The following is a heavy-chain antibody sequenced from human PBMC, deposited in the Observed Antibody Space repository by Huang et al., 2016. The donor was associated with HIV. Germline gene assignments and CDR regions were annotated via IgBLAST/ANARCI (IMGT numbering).Heavy chain of an antibody. D-gene: IGHD4-17*01. Sequence: EVQLLESGGGLVQPGGCLRLACAASGFTFIDFAMSWVRQVPGKGLEWVSAIRGSGHSTYYADSVKGRFTISRDNSKNTLYLQMNKLRVEDTAVYFCAKDPSSPYGDSYFEQWGQGTLVTVSP. CDR1: GFTFIDFA. J-gene: IGHJ4*02. CDR3: AKDPSSPYGDSYFEQ. V-gene: IGHV3-23*01. CDR2: IRGSGHST.